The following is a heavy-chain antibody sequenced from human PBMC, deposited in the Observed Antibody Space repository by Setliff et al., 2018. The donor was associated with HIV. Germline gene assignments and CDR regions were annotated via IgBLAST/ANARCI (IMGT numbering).Heavy chain of an antibody. CDR3: AKHIRDWEWELQPVFDY. CDR2: INWNSGNI. CDR1: GFTFEDYA. Sequence: PGGSLRLSCVASGFTFEDYAMHWVRQAPGKGLEWVSGINWNSGNIGYGDSVKGRFTISRDNAKNSLYLEMSSLRLDDTALYYCAKHIRDWEWELQPVFDYWGQGVMVTVSS. D-gene: IGHD1-26*01. J-gene: IGHJ4*02. V-gene: IGHV3-9*01.